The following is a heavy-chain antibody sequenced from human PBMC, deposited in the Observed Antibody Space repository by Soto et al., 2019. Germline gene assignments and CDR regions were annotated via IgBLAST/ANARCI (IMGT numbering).Heavy chain of an antibody. CDR2: INPKSGGT. CDR1: GYTFTVYY. Sequence: QVQLVQSGAEVKKPGASVNVSCKASGYTFTVYYMHWVRQAPGQGLEWMGWINPKSGGTMYPQKFQGRVTMTWDTSSSTAYMALTRLRSDDTAVYYCARDLAKGGGSAGFDYWCQGTLVTVSS. J-gene: IGHJ4*02. CDR3: ARDLAKGGGSAGFDY. D-gene: IGHD1-26*01. V-gene: IGHV1-2*02.